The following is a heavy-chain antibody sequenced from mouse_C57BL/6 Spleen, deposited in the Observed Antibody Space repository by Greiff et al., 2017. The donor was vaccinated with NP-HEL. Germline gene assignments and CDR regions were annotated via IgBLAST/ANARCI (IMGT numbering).Heavy chain of an antibody. CDR3: ARSSYDYDPFAY. CDR1: GFTFSSYT. V-gene: IGHV5-9*01. D-gene: IGHD2-4*01. Sequence: DVQLVESGGGLVKPGGSLKLSCAASGFTFSSYTMSWVRQTPEKRLEWVATISGGGGNTYYPDSVKGRFTISRDNAKNTLYLQMSSLRSEDTALYYCARSSYDYDPFAYWGQGTLVTVSA. CDR2: ISGGGGNT. J-gene: IGHJ3*01.